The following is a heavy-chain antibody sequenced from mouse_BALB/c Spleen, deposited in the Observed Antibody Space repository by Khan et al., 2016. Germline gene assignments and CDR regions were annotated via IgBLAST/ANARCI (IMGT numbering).Heavy chain of an antibody. V-gene: IGHV3-8*02. CDR1: DDSITSGY. CDR2: ISDSGSN. CDR3: ASSCRAILDY. J-gene: IGHJ4*01. Sequence: VQLKQSGPSLVKPSQTLSLTCSVTDDSITSGYWNWIRKFPGNKLEYMGYISDSGSNYYNPSLKSRISITRDTSKTQYYLQLNSVTTEDTAIYYCASSCRAILDYWGQGTSVTVSA. D-gene: IGHD3-1*01.